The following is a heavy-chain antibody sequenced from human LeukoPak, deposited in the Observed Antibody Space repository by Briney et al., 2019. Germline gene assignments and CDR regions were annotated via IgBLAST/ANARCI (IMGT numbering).Heavy chain of an antibody. J-gene: IGHJ4*02. D-gene: IGHD3-16*02. CDR3: ARVFSDRGY. Sequence: PGGXXRLSCAASGFTFSSYSMNWVRQAPGKGLEWVSYISSSSSTIYYADSVKGRFTISRDNAKNSLYLQMNSLRAEDTAVYYCARVFSDRGYWGQGTLVTVSS. V-gene: IGHV3-48*01. CDR1: GFTFSSYS. CDR2: ISSSSSTI.